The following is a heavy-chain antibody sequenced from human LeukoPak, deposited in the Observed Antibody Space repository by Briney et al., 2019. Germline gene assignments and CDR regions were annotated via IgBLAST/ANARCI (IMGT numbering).Heavy chain of an antibody. D-gene: IGHD3-22*01. CDR3: ARSAYDSGGLYYYYYMDV. CDR1: GGSFSGYY. CDR2: INHSGSS. J-gene: IGHJ6*03. Sequence: SETLSLTCAVYGGSFSGYYWSWIRQPPGKGLEWIGEINHSGSSTYNPSLKSRVTLSVDTSKNQFSLKLSSVTAADTAVYYCARSAYDSGGLYYYYYMDVWDKGTTVTISS. V-gene: IGHV4-34*01.